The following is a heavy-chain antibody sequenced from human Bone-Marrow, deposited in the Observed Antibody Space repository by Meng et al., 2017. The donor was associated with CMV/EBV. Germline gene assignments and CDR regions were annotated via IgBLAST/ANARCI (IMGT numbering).Heavy chain of an antibody. CDR3: TTGFGELWESLDAFDI. V-gene: IGHV3-15*01. Sequence: GESLKISCAASGFTFSNAWMSWVRQAPGKGLEWVGRIKSKTDGGTTDYAAPVKGRFTISRDDSKNTLYLQMNSLKTEDTAVYYCTTGFGELWESLDAFDICGQGTMVTVSS. D-gene: IGHD3-10*01. CDR1: GFTFSNAW. CDR2: IKSKTDGGTT. J-gene: IGHJ3*02.